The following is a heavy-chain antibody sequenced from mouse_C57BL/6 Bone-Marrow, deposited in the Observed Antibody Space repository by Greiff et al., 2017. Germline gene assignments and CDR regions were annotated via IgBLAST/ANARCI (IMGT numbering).Heavy chain of an antibody. Sequence: VQLQQSGTVLARPGASVKMSCKTSGYTFTSYWMHWVKQRPGQGLEWIGAIYPGNSDTSYNQKFKGKAKLTAVTSASTAYMELSSLTNEDSAVYYCTLHDYDRVAWFAYWGQGTLVTVSA. CDR3: TLHDYDRVAWFAY. D-gene: IGHD2-4*01. J-gene: IGHJ3*01. CDR2: IYPGNSDT. CDR1: GYTFTSYW. V-gene: IGHV1-5*01.